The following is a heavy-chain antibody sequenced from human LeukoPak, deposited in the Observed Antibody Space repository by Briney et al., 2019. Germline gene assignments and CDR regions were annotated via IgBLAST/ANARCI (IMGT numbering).Heavy chain of an antibody. J-gene: IGHJ4*02. CDR2: INLNSGGT. CDR1: EYTFTDYF. D-gene: IGHD1-26*01. V-gene: IGHV1-2*02. CDR3: ARFSGSSKFDY. Sequence: ASVKVSCKTSEYTFTDYFLHWVRRAPGQGLEWMGWINLNSGGTNYAQKFQGRVTMTRDTSISTVYIELGSLISDDTAMYYCARFSGSSKFDYWGQGTLVTVSS.